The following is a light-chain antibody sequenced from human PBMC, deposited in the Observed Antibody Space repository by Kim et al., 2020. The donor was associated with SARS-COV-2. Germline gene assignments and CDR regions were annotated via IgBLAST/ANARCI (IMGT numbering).Light chain of an antibody. CDR1: SSDVGGYNY. Sequence: QSVTISCTGTSSDVGGYNYVSWYQQYPGKAPKLMIYGVTKRPSGVPDRFSGSKSGNTASLTVSGLQAEDEADYYCSSYAGSNNFVVFGGGTQLTVL. J-gene: IGLJ2*01. V-gene: IGLV2-8*01. CDR2: GVT. CDR3: SSYAGSNNFVV.